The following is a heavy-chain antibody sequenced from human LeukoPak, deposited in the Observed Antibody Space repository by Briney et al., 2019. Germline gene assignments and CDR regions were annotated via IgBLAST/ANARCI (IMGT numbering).Heavy chain of an antibody. CDR1: GFIFSSYS. D-gene: IGHD3-10*01. CDR3: AREGGSGSYFED. J-gene: IGHJ4*02. Sequence: GGSLRLSCAASGFIFSSYSMNWVRQAPGKGLEWISYIRSSSSTTYYADSVRGRFTIFRDNAKNSPYLQMNSLRGEDTAVYYCAREGGSGSYFEDWGQGTLVTVSS. CDR2: IRSSSSTT. V-gene: IGHV3-48*01.